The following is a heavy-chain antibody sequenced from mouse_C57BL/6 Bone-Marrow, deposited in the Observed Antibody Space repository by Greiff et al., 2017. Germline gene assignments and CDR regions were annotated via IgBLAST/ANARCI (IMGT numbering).Heavy chain of an antibody. J-gene: IGHJ1*03. CDR3: ARFYAWYFDV. Sequence: VKLMASGAELARPGASVKLSCKASGYTFTRSGISWVKQRTGQGLEWIGELYPRRGNTYYTEKVKGQATLTADKSSITAYMELRSLTSDDSSVYFCARFYAWYFDVWGTGTTVTVSS. CDR2: LYPRRGNT. CDR1: GYTFTRSG. V-gene: IGHV1-81*01. D-gene: IGHD1-1*01.